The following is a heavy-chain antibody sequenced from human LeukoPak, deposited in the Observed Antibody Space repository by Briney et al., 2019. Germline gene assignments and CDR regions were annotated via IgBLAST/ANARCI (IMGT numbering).Heavy chain of an antibody. CDR1: GFTFSNYW. CDR3: GRELDWLPTLDY. Sequence: GGSLRLSCAASGFTFSNYWMHWVRQAPGKGLVWVSRINSDGSSTRYANSVKGRFTISRDNAKNTLYLQMNSLRAEDTAVYYCGRELDWLPTLDYWGQGTLVTVSS. V-gene: IGHV3-74*01. D-gene: IGHD3-9*01. J-gene: IGHJ4*02. CDR2: INSDGSST.